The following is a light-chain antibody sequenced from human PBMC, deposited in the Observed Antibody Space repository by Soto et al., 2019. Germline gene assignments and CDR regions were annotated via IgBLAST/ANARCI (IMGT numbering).Light chain of an antibody. CDR1: QNVLYTSNNKNQ. CDR2: WAS. J-gene: IGKJ2*01. CDR3: HQYHNPPYT. V-gene: IGKV4-1*01. Sequence: DIVMTQSPDSLAVSLGERATINCKSSQNVLYTSNNKNQLAWYQQKPGQPPKLLIYWASTRESGVPDRFSGSGSGTTFTLTISSLQAEDVAVYYCHQYHNPPYTFGQWTKLEIK.